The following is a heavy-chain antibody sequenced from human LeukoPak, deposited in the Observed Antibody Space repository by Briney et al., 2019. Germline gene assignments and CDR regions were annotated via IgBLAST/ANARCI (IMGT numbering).Heavy chain of an antibody. D-gene: IGHD5-18*01. CDR3: ARDRYSYGRYGMDV. CDR2: INWNGGST. V-gene: IGHV3-20*04. CDR1: GFTFDDYG. J-gene: IGHJ6*02. Sequence: GSLRLSCAASGFTFDDYGMSWVRQAPGEGLEWVSGINWNGGSTGYADSVKGRFTISRDNSKNTLYLQMNSLRAEDTAVYYCARDRYSYGRYGMDVWGQGTTVTVSS.